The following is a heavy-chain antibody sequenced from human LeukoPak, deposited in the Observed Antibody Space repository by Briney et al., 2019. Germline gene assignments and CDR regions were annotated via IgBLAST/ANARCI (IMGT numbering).Heavy chain of an antibody. CDR2: VYYSGST. CDR3: ARGSRVRGFIGLLDY. J-gene: IGHJ4*02. CDR1: GSSINSYY. Sequence: NPSETLSLTCSVSGSSINSYYWSWIRQPPGKGLEWIGHVYYSGSTNYSPSLKSRVTISTDTSKNQFSLKLSSATAADTAVYYCARGSRVRGFIGLLDYWGQGTLVTVSS. D-gene: IGHD3-10*01. V-gene: IGHV4-59*01.